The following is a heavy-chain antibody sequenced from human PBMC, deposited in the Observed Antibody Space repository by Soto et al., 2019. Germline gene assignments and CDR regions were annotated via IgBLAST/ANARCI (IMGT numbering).Heavy chain of an antibody. V-gene: IGHV3-30*18. J-gene: IGHJ3*01. Sequence: QVQLVESGGGVVQPGTSLRLSCAASGFTFNNYGMHWVRQAPGTGLEWVAAISSHGSDKYYTDSVKGRLTISRDNSKNTLYPQMHSLRAADTAVYYCAKDQRIAASHGIDWGQGTMVTVSS. D-gene: IGHD6-13*01. CDR2: ISSHGSDK. CDR1: GFTFNNYG. CDR3: AKDQRIAASHGID.